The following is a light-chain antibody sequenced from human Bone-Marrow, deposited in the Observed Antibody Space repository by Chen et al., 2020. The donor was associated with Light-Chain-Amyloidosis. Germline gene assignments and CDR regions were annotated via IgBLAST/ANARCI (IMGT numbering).Light chain of an antibody. J-gene: IGLJ3*02. CDR1: HIESTS. Sequence: SYVLTPQSLVSAAPGQTATLACGGNHIESTSVHWYQQTPGQAPLLVGYDDSDRPSGIPERLSGSNSGNTATLTISRVEAGDEADYYCQVWDRSSDRPVFGGGTKLTVL. CDR3: QVWDRSSDRPV. V-gene: IGLV3-21*02. CDR2: DDS.